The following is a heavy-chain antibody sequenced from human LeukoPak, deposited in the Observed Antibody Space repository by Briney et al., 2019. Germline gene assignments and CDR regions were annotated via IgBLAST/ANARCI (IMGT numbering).Heavy chain of an antibody. V-gene: IGHV1-18*01. CDR1: GYTFTSYG. CDR2: ISAYNGNT. CDR3: ARVSRDGYNYVYYYYMDV. D-gene: IGHD5-24*01. J-gene: IGHJ6*03. Sequence: ASVKVSCKASGYTFTSYGISWLRQAPGQGLEWMGWISAYNGNTNYAQKLQGRVTMTTDTSTSTAYMELRSLRSDDTAVYYCARVSRDGYNYVYYYYMDVWGKGTTVTVSS.